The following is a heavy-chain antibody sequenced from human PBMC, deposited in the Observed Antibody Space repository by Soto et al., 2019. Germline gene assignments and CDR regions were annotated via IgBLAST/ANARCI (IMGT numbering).Heavy chain of an antibody. CDR1: GFTFSSYA. D-gene: IGHD3-3*01. V-gene: IGHV3-23*01. CDR2: ISGSGGST. CDR3: AKTLSRWSGEDAFDI. Sequence: EVQLLESGGGLVQPGGSLRLSCAASGFTFSSYAMSLVRQAPGKGREWVSAISGSGGSTYYADSVKDTFTISRDNSKNTLYLQMNSLGAEDTAVYDCAKTLSRWSGEDAFDIWGQGTMVTFSS. J-gene: IGHJ3*02.